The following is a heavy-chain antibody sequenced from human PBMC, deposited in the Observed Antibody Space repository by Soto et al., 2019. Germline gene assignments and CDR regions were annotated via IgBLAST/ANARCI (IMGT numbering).Heavy chain of an antibody. CDR1: GFSFEKHA. CDR2: LNGNGDHT. CDR3: SRLTTLVVPAALILAT. Sequence: EEQLLESGGDLVRPGGSLKLSCAGSGFSFEKHAMSWVRQAPGKGLEWVAGLNGNGDHTYYAPSVRGSFTISRDNSKKTVFLQMNSLRAADTGVYYCSRLTTLVVPAALILATSGQGTRVTVSS. D-gene: IGHD2-2*01. V-gene: IGHV3-23*01. J-gene: IGHJ5*02.